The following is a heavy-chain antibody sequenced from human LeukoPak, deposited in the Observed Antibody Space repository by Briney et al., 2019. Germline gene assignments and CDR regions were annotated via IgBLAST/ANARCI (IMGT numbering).Heavy chain of an antibody. V-gene: IGHV1-69*13. D-gene: IGHD3-22*01. Sequence: SVKVSCKASGYTFTGYYVHWVRQAPGQGLEWMGGIIPIFGTANYAQKFQGRVTITADESTSTAYMELSSLGSEDTAVYYCARDYYDSSGNGSFDYWGQGTLVTVSS. J-gene: IGHJ4*02. CDR2: IIPIFGTA. CDR3: ARDYYDSSGNGSFDY. CDR1: GYTFTGYY.